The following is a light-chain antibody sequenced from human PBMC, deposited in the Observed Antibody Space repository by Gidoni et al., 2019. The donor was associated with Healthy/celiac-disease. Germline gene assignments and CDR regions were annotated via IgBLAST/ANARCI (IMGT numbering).Light chain of an antibody. V-gene: IGKV1-39*01. Sequence: IQTIQFPSSLSASVGDRVTITCRASQSISSYLNWYQQKPGKAPKLLIYAASSLQSGVPSRFSGSGSGTDFTLTISSLQPEDFATYYCQQSYSTPWTFGQGTKVEIK. CDR3: QQSYSTPWT. J-gene: IGKJ1*01. CDR2: AAS. CDR1: QSISSY.